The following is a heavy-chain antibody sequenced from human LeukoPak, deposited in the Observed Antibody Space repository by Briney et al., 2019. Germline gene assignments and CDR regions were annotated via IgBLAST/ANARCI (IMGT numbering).Heavy chain of an antibody. V-gene: IGHV3-30-3*02. Sequence: GGSLRLSCAASKFTFSTFAMHWVRQAPGKGLEWVALTSSDGSSKYYTDSVKGRFTTSRDNSKNTLYLQMNSLRAEDTAVYYCAKILPDTVTADYWGQGTLVTVSS. CDR2: TSSDGSSK. D-gene: IGHD4-11*01. CDR1: KFTFSTFA. J-gene: IGHJ4*02. CDR3: AKILPDTVTADY.